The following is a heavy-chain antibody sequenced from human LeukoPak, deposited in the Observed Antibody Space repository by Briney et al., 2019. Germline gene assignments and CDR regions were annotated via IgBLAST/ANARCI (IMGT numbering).Heavy chain of an antibody. D-gene: IGHD6-19*01. Sequence: KPSETLSLTCTVSGGSISSYYWSWIRQPPGKGLEWIGYIYYSGSTNYNPSLKSRVTISVDTSKNQFSLKLSSVTAADTAVYYCARSPAVAGLWYYFDYWGQGTLVTVSS. CDR2: IYYSGST. J-gene: IGHJ4*02. CDR1: GGSISSYY. CDR3: ARSPAVAGLWYYFDY. V-gene: IGHV4-59*08.